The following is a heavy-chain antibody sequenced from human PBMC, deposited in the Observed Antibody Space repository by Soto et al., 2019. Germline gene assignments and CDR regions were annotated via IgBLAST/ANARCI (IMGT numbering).Heavy chain of an antibody. CDR3: AKGAVAGTPTSYYDYGMDV. D-gene: IGHD6-19*01. CDR1: GGSFRTYS. J-gene: IGHJ6*02. Sequence: QVQLLQSGAEVKKPGSSVRVSCEASGGSFRTYSISWVRQAPGQGLEWMGEIIPIFGTVNYAQKFQGRVTSTADEPTTTVYMDLRSLRSEDTAVYYCAKGAVAGTPTSYYDYGMDVWGQGTTVTVSS. V-gene: IGHV1-69*12. CDR2: IIPIFGTV.